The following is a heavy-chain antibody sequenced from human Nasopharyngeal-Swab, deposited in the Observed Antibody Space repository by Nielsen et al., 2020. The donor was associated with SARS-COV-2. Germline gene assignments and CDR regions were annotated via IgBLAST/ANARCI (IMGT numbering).Heavy chain of an antibody. D-gene: IGHD2-2*01. CDR2: IYHSGST. V-gene: IGHV4-4*02. J-gene: IGHJ5*02. CDR3: ARVRCSGTSCVLAGWFDP. Sequence: SETLSLTCAVSGGSISSSNWWSWVRQHPGKGLEWIGEIYHSGSTNYNPSLKSRVTISVDKSKNQFSLKLSSVTAADTAVYYCARVRCSGTSCVLAGWFDPWGQGTLVTVSS. CDR1: GGSISSSNW.